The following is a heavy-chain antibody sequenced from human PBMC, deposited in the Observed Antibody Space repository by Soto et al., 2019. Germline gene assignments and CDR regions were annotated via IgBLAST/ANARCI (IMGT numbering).Heavy chain of an antibody. J-gene: IGHJ6*02. CDR1: GGTFSSYA. CDR3: ARGGYSSTWSNLLDRSGLDV. D-gene: IGHD6-13*01. V-gene: IGHV1-69*06. CDR2: IVPLFRTT. Sequence: QVQLVQSGAEAKKPGSSVKVSCKTSGGTFSSYAISWVRQAPGQGLEWMGGIVPLFRTTNYAQKFQGRVTITADTYTYTVYMELRGLRSGDTAVYYCARGGYSSTWSNLLDRSGLDVWGHGTTVTVSS.